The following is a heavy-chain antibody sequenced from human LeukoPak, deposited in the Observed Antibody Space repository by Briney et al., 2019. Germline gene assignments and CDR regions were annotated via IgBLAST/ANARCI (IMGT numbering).Heavy chain of an antibody. Sequence: SQTLSLTCAISGDSASSNSAAWNWIRQSPSRGLEWLGRTYYRSKWYNDYAVSVKSRITINPDTSKNQFSLQLNSVTPEDTAVYYCARASGEYSSSWYGSANYYYYGMDVWGQGTTVTVSS. J-gene: IGHJ6*02. D-gene: IGHD6-13*01. CDR3: ARASGEYSSSWYGSANYYYYGMDV. CDR1: GDSASSNSAA. CDR2: TYYRSKWYN. V-gene: IGHV6-1*01.